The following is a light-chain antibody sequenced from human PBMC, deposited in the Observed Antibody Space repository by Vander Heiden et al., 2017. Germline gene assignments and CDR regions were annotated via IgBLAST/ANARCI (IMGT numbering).Light chain of an antibody. CDR3: CSYTGSNTVV. V-gene: IGLV2-23*02. Sequence: QSALTQSASVSGSPGQSITISFTGTSSDVGNYNLVSWYQQHPGKAPKLMIYEVSRRPLGDSNRFSGSKSGNTASLTIYRLQAEDEADYYCCSYTGSNTVVFGGGTKLSVL. J-gene: IGLJ2*01. CDR1: SSDVGNYNL. CDR2: EVS.